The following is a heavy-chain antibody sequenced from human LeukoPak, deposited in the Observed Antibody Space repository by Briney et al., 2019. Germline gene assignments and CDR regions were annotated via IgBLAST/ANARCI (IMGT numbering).Heavy chain of an antibody. Sequence: SETLSLTCTVSGGSVSSSSYYWGWIRQPPGKGLEWIGSIYYGGSTYYNPSLRSRVTISVDTSKNQFSLRLTSVTAADTAVYYCASSSGSHYKWFDPWGQGTLVTVSS. CDR3: ASSSGSHYKWFDP. J-gene: IGHJ5*02. CDR1: GGSVSSSSYY. CDR2: IYYGGST. D-gene: IGHD3-10*01. V-gene: IGHV4-39*01.